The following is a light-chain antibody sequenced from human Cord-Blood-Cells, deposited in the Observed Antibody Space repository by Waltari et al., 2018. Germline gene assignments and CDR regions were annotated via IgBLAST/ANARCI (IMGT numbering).Light chain of an antibody. CDR2: GAS. CDR3: QQYNNWPPWT. CDR1: QSVSSN. V-gene: IGKV3-15*01. J-gene: IGKJ1*01. Sequence: DIVMTQSPATLSVSPGDRATLSCTASQSVSSNLAWYQQTPGQAPRPLIYGASPRATGIPARCSGSGSGTEFTRTISSLQSDGFAVYYCQQYNNWPPWTFGQGTKVEIK.